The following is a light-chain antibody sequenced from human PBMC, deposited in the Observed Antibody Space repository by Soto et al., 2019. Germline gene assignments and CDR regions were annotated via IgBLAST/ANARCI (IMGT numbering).Light chain of an antibody. V-gene: IGKV3-20*01. CDR3: QQYGSTPFT. J-gene: IGKJ3*01. CDR2: GAS. Sequence: EIVLTQSPGTLSLSPGERATLSCRASQSVSTNYLAWYQRKPGQAPRLLIYGASSSASGIPDRFSGSGSGTDFTLTISRLEPEDFAVYYCQQYGSTPFTFGPGTKVDIK. CDR1: QSVSTNY.